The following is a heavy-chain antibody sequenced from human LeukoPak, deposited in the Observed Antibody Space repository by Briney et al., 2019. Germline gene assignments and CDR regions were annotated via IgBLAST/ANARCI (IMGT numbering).Heavy chain of an antibody. CDR2: INPNSGGT. V-gene: IGHV1-2*02. CDR3: ARDRAAPPYNWFDP. J-gene: IGHJ5*02. D-gene: IGHD6-6*01. CDR1: GYTFTGYY. Sequence: ASVKVSCKASGYTFTGYYMHWVRQAPGQGLEWMGWINPNSGGTNYAQKFQGRVTMTRDTSISTAYMELSRLRSDDTAVYYCARDRAAPPYNWFDPWGQGTLVTVSS.